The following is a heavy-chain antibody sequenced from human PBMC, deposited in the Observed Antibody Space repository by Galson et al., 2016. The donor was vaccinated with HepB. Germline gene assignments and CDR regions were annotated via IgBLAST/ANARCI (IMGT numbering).Heavy chain of an antibody. D-gene: IGHD3-16*01. CDR1: GVSIGNSY. J-gene: IGHJ4*02. CDR3: ARGGASSKSLDF. V-gene: IGHV4-59*01. Sequence: ETLSLTCSVSGVSIGNSYWSWIRQPPGKGLEWIGYVHYSGSTYYNPSLNSRVTISVDTSKNQFSLNLISVTAADTAVYYCARGGASSKSLDFWGQGILVTVSS. CDR2: VHYSGST.